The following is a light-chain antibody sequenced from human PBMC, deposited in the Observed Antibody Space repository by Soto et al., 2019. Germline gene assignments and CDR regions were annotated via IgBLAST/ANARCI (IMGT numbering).Light chain of an antibody. CDR2: DAS. CDR1: QTINSW. Sequence: DIQMTQSPSTLSASVGDRVTITCRASQTINSWLAWYQQKPGKAPKLLIYDASTSESGVPSRFSGSGSGTEFTLTISSLQPDDFATYYCQQYNSYSPFGQGTRLEIK. J-gene: IGKJ5*01. CDR3: QQYNSYSP. V-gene: IGKV1-5*01.